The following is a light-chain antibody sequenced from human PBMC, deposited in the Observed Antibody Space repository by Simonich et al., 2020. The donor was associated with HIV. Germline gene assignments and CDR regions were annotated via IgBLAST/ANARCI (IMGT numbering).Light chain of an antibody. CDR2: QAS. CDR1: ISNIGSYNL. V-gene: IGLV2-23*01. J-gene: IGLJ2*01. Sequence: QSALTQPASVSGSPGQSITISCTGTISNIGSYNLVSWYQQPPGKAPKLMIYQASKRPSGVSNRFSGSKSGNTASLTISGLQAEDEANYYCCSYAGSSTVVFGGGTKLTVL. CDR3: CSYAGSSTVV.